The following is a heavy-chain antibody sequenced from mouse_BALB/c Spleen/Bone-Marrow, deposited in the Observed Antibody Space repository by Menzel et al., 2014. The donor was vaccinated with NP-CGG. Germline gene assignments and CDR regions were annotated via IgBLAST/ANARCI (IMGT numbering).Heavy chain of an antibody. CDR3: ARGNYGNYVDYFDY. J-gene: IGHJ2*01. Sequence: EVKLVESGGGLVQPGGSLKLSCAASGFTFXSYGMSWVRQTPDKRLELVASINSNGGSTYYPDSVKGRFTISRDNAKNTLSLQMSSLESEDTAMYYCARGNYGNYVDYFDYWGQGTTLTVSS. D-gene: IGHD2-1*01. CDR2: INSNGGST. CDR1: GFTFXSYG. V-gene: IGHV5-6-3*01.